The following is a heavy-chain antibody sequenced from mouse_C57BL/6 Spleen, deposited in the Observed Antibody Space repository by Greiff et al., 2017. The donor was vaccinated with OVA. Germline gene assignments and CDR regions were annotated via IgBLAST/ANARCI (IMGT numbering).Heavy chain of an antibody. Sequence: VQLLQSGAELARPGASVKLSCKASGYTFTSYGISWVKQRPGQGLEWIGEIYPRSGNTYYYEKFKGKATLTADTSSSTTYMELRSLTSEDAEVYAGSSCAYDYGRALAYWGQGTLVTVSA. CDR1: GYTFTSYG. V-gene: IGHV1-81*01. CDR3: SSCAYDYGRALAY. J-gene: IGHJ3*01. CDR2: IYPRSGNT. D-gene: IGHD2-4*01.